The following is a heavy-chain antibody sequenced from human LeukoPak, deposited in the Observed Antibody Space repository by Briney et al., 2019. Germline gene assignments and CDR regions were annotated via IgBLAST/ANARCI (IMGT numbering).Heavy chain of an antibody. CDR2: ISYDGSNK. D-gene: IGHD6-13*01. CDR1: GFTVSSNY. J-gene: IGHJ6*02. Sequence: GGSLRLSCAASGFTVSSNYMSWVRQAPGKGLEWVAVISYDGSNKYYADSVKGRFTISRDNSKNTLYLQMNSLRAEDTAVYYCAKDEISSSWFSYYYGMDVWGQGTTVTVSS. CDR3: AKDEISSSWFSYYYGMDV. V-gene: IGHV3-30*18.